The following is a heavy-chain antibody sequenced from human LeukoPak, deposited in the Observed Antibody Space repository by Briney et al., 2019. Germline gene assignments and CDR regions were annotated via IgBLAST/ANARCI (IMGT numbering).Heavy chain of an antibody. CDR1: GGSISSSSYY. J-gene: IGHJ3*02. D-gene: IGHD1-26*01. Sequence: SETLSLTCTVSGGSISSSSYYWGWIRQPPGKGLEWIGSIYYSGSTYYNPSLKSRVTISVDTSKNKFSLKLNSVTAADTAVYYCARPAYRGSYYDACDIWGQGTMVTVSS. CDR2: IYYSGST. V-gene: IGHV4-39*01. CDR3: ARPAYRGSYYDACDI.